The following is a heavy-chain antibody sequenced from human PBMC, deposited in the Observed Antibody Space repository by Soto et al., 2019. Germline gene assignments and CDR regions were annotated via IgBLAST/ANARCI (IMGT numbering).Heavy chain of an antibody. Sequence: GESLKISCAASGITFSSYAMNWVRQAPGKGLEWVSSISGSGGITHYADSVKGRFTISRDNSKNTLYLQMNTLRAEDTAIYYCAKAVATTFGWFDPWGQGTLVTVSS. CDR2: ISGSGGIT. D-gene: IGHD2-15*01. CDR1: GITFSSYA. V-gene: IGHV3-23*01. CDR3: AKAVATTFGWFDP. J-gene: IGHJ5*02.